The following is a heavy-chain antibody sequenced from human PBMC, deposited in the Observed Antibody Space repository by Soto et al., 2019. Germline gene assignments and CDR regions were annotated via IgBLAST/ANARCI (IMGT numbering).Heavy chain of an antibody. V-gene: IGHV1-58*01. CDR1: GFTFTSSA. CDR2: IVVGSGNT. Sequence: GASVKVSCKASGFTFTSSAVQWVRQARGQRLEWIGWIVVGSGNTNYAQKFQERVTITRDMSTSTAYMELSSLRSEDTAVYYCAAGAPYGGGWLPMNWFDPWGQGTLVTVSS. J-gene: IGHJ5*02. CDR3: AAGAPYGGGWLPMNWFDP. D-gene: IGHD3-16*01.